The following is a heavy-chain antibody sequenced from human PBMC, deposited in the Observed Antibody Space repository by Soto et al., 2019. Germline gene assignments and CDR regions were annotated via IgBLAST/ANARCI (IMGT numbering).Heavy chain of an antibody. CDR3: ARDLSRKGYEFYNAFDI. V-gene: IGHV3-21*01. CDR1: GFTFSSYS. J-gene: IGHJ3*02. CDR2: ISSSSGYI. D-gene: IGHD2-15*01. Sequence: GGSLRLSCAASGFTFSSYSMNWVRQAPGKGLEWVSSISSSSGYIYYADSVKGRFTISRDNAKNSLYLQMNSLRAEDTAVYYCARDLSRKGYEFYNAFDIWGQGTMVTVSS.